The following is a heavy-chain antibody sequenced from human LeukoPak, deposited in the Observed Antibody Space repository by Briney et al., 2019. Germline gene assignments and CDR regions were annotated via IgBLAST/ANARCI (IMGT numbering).Heavy chain of an antibody. CDR3: ARAENYDILTGSDYYYYGMDV. CDR2: IIPIFGTA. CDR1: GGTFINYA. J-gene: IGHJ6*04. V-gene: IGHV1-69*01. Sequence: SVTVSFKSSGGTFINYAISWVRQAPGQGLDGMGGIIPIFGTANYAQKFQGRVTITADESTSTAYMELSSLRSEDTAVYYCARAENYDILTGSDYYYYGMDVWGKGTTVTVSS. D-gene: IGHD3-9*01.